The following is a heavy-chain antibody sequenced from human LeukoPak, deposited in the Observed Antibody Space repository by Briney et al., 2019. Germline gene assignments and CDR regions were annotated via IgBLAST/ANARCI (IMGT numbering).Heavy chain of an antibody. D-gene: IGHD2-2*02. CDR1: GFTFSSYG. CDR2: IRYDGSNK. Sequence: PGGSLRLSCAASGFTFSSYGMHWVRQAPGKGLEWVAFIRYDGSNKYYADSVKGRFTISRDNSKNTLYLQMNSLRAEDTAVYYCAKDLPLIVVVPDAITFDYWGQGTLVTVSS. V-gene: IGHV3-30*02. J-gene: IGHJ4*02. CDR3: AKDLPLIVVVPDAITFDY.